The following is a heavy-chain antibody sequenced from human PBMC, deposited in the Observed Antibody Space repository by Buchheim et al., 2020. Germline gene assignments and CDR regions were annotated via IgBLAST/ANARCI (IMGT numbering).Heavy chain of an antibody. CDR3: ARGSEHIVVVTAIPKYWYFDL. V-gene: IGHV3-48*03. D-gene: IGHD2-21*02. CDR1: GFTFSSYE. Sequence: EVQLVESGGGLVQPGGSLRLSCAASGFTFSSYEMNWVRQAPGKGLEWVSYISSSGSTIYYADSVKGRFTISRDNAKTSLYLQMNSLRAEDTAVYYCARGSEHIVVVTAIPKYWYFDLWGRGTL. J-gene: IGHJ2*01. CDR2: ISSSGSTI.